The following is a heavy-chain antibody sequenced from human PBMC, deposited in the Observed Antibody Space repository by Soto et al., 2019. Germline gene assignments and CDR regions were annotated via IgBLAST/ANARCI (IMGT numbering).Heavy chain of an antibody. Sequence: SVKVSCKASGGTFSSYAISWVRQAPGQGLEWMGGIIPIFGTANYAQKFQGRVTITADESTSTAYMELSSLRSEDTAVYYCATLGPYYDILTGYQRDWFDPWGQGTLVTVSS. CDR1: GGTFSSYA. CDR2: IIPIFGTA. V-gene: IGHV1-69*13. CDR3: ATLGPYYDILTGYQRDWFDP. D-gene: IGHD3-9*01. J-gene: IGHJ5*02.